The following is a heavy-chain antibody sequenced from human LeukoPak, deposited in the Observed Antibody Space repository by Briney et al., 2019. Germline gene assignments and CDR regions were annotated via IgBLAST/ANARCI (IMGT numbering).Heavy chain of an antibody. CDR3: ARTDV. CDR1: GFTFSSHA. Sequence: GRSLRLSCAASGFTFSSHAMHWVRQAPGKGLEWASCISSSGSIIYYADSVKGRFTISRDNAKNSLYLQMNSLRAEDTAVYYCARTDVWGQGTTVTVSS. CDR2: ISSSGSII. J-gene: IGHJ6*02. V-gene: IGHV3-48*04.